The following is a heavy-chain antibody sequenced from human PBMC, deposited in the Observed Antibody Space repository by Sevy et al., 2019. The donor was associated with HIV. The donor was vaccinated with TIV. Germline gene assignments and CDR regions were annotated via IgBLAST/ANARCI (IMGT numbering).Heavy chain of an antibody. CDR2: ISGSGDTI. J-gene: IGHJ6*02. Sequence: GGSLRLSCAASGFTFSDYYMSWIRQAPGKGLQWISYISGSGDTIYYADSLKGRFTISRDNAKNSLYLHMNSLRAEDTAVYYCARDHVKDGELGDYYYYGMDVWGRGTTVTVSS. D-gene: IGHD3-16*01. CDR3: ARDHVKDGELGDYYYYGMDV. V-gene: IGHV3-11*01. CDR1: GFTFSDYY.